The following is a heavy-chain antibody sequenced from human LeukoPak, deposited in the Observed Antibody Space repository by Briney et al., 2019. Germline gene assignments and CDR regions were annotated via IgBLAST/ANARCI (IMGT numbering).Heavy chain of an antibody. Sequence: SETLSLTCTVSGGSIRNYYWIWIRQPPGKVLECTGYIYYTGSTNYNPSLKSRVTISIDTSKNQFSLKLRSVTAADTAVYYCARHPGGENTQFDYWGQGTLVTVSS. V-gene: IGHV4-59*08. CDR3: ARHPGGENTQFDY. CDR2: IYYTGST. CDR1: GGSIRNYY. D-gene: IGHD3-16*01. J-gene: IGHJ4*02.